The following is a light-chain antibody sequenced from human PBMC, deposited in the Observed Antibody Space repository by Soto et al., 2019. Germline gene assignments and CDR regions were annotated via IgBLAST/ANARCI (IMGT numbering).Light chain of an antibody. V-gene: IGLV2-8*01. CDR1: SSDVGGYNY. Sequence: QSVLTQPPSASGSPGQSVTISCPGTSSDVGGYNYVSWYQQHPGKAPKLMIYEVSKRPSGVPDRFSGFKSGNTASLTVSGLQAEDEADYYCSSYADSNNIHVFGTGTKVTVL. J-gene: IGLJ1*01. CDR3: SSYADSNNIHV. CDR2: EVS.